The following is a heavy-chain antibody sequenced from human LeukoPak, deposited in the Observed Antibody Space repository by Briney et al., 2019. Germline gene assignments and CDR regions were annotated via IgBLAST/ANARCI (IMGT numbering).Heavy chain of an antibody. CDR1: GFTFSSYW. D-gene: IGHD6-13*01. V-gene: IGHV3-7*03. CDR3: ARDLERIAAAGRVYYYYGMDV. CDR2: IKQDGSEK. Sequence: GGSLRLSCVASGFTFSSYWMSWVRQAPGKGLEWVANIKQDGSEKYYVDSVKGRFTISRDNAKNSLYLQMNSLRAEDTAVYYCARDLERIAAAGRVYYYYGMDVWGQGTTVTVSS. J-gene: IGHJ6*02.